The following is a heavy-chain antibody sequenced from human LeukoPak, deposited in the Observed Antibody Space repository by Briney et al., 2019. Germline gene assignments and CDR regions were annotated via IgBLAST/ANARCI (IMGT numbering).Heavy chain of an antibody. J-gene: IGHJ5*02. V-gene: IGHV4-59*08. D-gene: IGHD4-17*01. CDR1: GGSISSYY. Sequence: PSETLSLTCTVSGGSISSYYWSWFRQPPGKGLEWIGYIYYSGSTNYNPSLKSRVSISVDTSKSQFSLKLSSVTAADTAVYYCARHLGDYGFDPWGQGTLVTVSS. CDR2: IYYSGST. CDR3: ARHLGDYGFDP.